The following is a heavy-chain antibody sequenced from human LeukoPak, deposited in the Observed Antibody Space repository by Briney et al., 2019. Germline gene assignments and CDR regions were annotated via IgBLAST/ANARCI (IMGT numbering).Heavy chain of an antibody. CDR3: ASRRGYSRFGGVIVMEFDY. CDR2: ISSSSSYI. V-gene: IGHV3-21*01. Sequence: PGGSLRLSCAASGFTFSSYSMNWVRQAPGKGLEWVSSISSSSSYIYYADSVKGRFTISRDNAKNSLYLQMNSLRAEDTAVYYCASRRGYSRFGGVIVMEFDYWGQGTLVTVSS. D-gene: IGHD3-16*02. J-gene: IGHJ4*02. CDR1: GFTFSSYS.